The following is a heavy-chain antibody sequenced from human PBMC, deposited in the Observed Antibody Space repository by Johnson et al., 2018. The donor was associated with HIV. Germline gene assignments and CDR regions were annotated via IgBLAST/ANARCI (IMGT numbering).Heavy chain of an antibody. CDR2: INWNGGST. Sequence: MLLVESGGGVVRPGGSLRLSCAASGFTFDDYGMSWVRQAPGKGLEWVSGINWNGGSTAYADSVKGRFTISRDNAKNSLYLQMNSLRTEDAALYYCARGYTAYDAFDIWGQGTMVTVSS. CDR3: ARGYTAYDAFDI. J-gene: IGHJ3*02. CDR1: GFTFDDYG. V-gene: IGHV3-20*04. D-gene: IGHD3-16*02.